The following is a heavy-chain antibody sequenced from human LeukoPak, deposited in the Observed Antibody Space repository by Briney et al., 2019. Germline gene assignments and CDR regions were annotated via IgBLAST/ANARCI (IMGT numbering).Heavy chain of an antibody. CDR1: GGSISSGDYY. J-gene: IGHJ5*02. V-gene: IGHV4-30-4*08. CDR2: IYYSGST. Sequence: PSQTLSLTCTVSGGSISSGDYYWSWIRQPPGKGLEWIGYIYYSGSTYYNPSLKSRVTISVDTSKNQFSLKLSSVTAADTAVYYCAGFVGYCSGGSCPPLWFDPWGQGTLVTVSS. D-gene: IGHD2-15*01. CDR3: AGFVGYCSGGSCPPLWFDP.